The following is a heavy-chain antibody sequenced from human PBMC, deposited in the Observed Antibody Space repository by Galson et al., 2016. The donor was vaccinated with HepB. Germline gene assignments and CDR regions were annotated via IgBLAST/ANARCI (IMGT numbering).Heavy chain of an antibody. CDR3: VKVAMGGPADY. J-gene: IGHJ4*02. V-gene: IGHV3-53*01. CDR1: GFTVGNNY. CDR2: IYSGGGT. D-gene: IGHD5-24*01. Sequence: SLRLSCAASGFTVGNNYLSWVRQAPGKGLEWVSLIYSGGGTYYAGSVKGRFTISRDSSQNTLYLQMNSLRVEDAAVYFCVKVAMGGPADYWGQGTLVTVSS.